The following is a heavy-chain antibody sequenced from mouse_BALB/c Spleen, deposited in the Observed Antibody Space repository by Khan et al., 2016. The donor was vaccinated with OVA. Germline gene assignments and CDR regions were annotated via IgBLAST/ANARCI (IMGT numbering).Heavy chain of an antibody. CDR2: INPSSGGT. D-gene: IGHD2-1*01. CDR1: GYTFTSYY. Sequence: VQLQQSGAELVKPGASVRLSCKASGYTFTSYYLYWVKQRPGQGLEWIGDINPSSGGTNFNEKFKSKATLTVDKSSSPAYIQLNTLTSEVSAVYYCTRSGYGTFAYWGQGTLVTVSA. J-gene: IGHJ3*01. V-gene: IGHV1S81*02. CDR3: TRSGYGTFAY.